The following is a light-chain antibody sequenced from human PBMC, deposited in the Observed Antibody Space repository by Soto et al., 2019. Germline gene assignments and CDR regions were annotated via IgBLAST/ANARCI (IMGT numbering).Light chain of an antibody. CDR3: QAYDYSLTASV. CDR1: SSDIGAYIY. V-gene: IGLV2-8*01. Sequence: QTVVTQPPSASGSPGQSVTISCTGTSSDIGAYIYVSWYQQHPGKAPKLMISEVSRRPSGVPERFSGSKSGNTASLTVSGLQADDEAHYYCQAYDYSLTASVFGGGTKLTVL. J-gene: IGLJ3*02. CDR2: EVS.